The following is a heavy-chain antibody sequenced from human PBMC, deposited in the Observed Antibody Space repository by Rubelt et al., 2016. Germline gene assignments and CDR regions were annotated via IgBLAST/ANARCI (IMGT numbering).Heavy chain of an antibody. V-gene: IGHV1-69*06. CDR1: GGTFSSYA. CDR3: ARDLVGVVITTHDAFDI. Sequence: QVQLVQSGAEVKKPGSSVKVSCKASGGTFSSYAISWVRQAPGQGLEWMGGIIPIFGTANYAQKFQGRVTSTADKSTSTAYMGLSSLRAEDTAVYYCARDLVGVVITTHDAFDIWGQGTMVTVSS. CDR2: IIPIFGTA. D-gene: IGHD3-22*01. J-gene: IGHJ3*02.